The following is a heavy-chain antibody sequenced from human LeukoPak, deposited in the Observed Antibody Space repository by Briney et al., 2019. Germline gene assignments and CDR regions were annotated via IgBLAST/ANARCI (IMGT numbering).Heavy chain of an antibody. D-gene: IGHD2-8*02. J-gene: IGHJ4*02. CDR1: GFTFSSYS. V-gene: IGHV3-21*01. CDR3: ARAGLADY. CDR2: ISSSSYI. Sequence: GGSLRLSCAASGFTFSSYSMNWVRQAPGKGLEWVSSISSSSYIYYADSVKGRFAISRDNAKNSLYLQMNSLGAEDTAVYYCARAGLADYWGQGTLVTVSS.